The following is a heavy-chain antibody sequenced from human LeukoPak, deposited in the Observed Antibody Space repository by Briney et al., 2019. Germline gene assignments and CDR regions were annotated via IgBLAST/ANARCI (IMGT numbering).Heavy chain of an antibody. V-gene: IGHV3-23*01. CDR2: IIGSGGST. CDR3: AKPRRDRNYDSSGYPSYFDY. J-gene: IGHJ4*02. D-gene: IGHD3-22*01. CDR1: GFTFSSYA. Sequence: GGSLRLSCAASGFTFSSYAMSWARQAPGKGLEGVSAIIGSGGSTYYADSAKGRFTISRHNSKNTLYLQMNSLRAEDTAVYYCAKPRRDRNYDSSGYPSYFDYWGQGTLVTVSS.